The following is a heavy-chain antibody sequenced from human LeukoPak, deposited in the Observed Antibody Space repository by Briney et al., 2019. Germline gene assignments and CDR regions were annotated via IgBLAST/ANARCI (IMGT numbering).Heavy chain of an antibody. CDR1: GCTFTSHG. Sequence: ASVKVSCKASGCTFTSHGISWVRQAPGQGLEWMGWISAYNGNTNYAQKLQGRVTMTTDTSTSTAYMELRSLRSDDTAVYYCAREGYYDILTGPDYWGQGTLVTVSS. J-gene: IGHJ4*02. CDR2: ISAYNGNT. D-gene: IGHD3-9*01. V-gene: IGHV1-18*04. CDR3: AREGYYDILTGPDY.